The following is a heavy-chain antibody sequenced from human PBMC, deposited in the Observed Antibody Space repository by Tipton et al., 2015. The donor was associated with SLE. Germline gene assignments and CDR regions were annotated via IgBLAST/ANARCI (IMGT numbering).Heavy chain of an antibody. V-gene: IGHV3-53*05. D-gene: IGHD1-26*01. CDR2: IYSGGNT. CDR3: ARAPSGRVVGTPTGHGY. CDR1: GFTASSNY. Sequence: GSLRLSCAASGFTASSNYMNWVRQAPGKGLEWVSVIYSGGNTNYADSVKGRFTISRDNSKNMLYLQMNSLRTEDTAVYYCARAPSGRVVGTPTGHGYWGQGTLVTVSS. J-gene: IGHJ4*02.